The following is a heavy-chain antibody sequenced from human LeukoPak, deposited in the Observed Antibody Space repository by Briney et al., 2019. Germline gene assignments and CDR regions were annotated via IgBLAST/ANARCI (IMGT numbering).Heavy chain of an antibody. Sequence: GGSLRLSCAASGFTFSSYAMSWVRQAPGKGLERVSAISGSGGSTYYADSVKGRFTISRDNPKNTLYLQMNSLRAEDTAVYYCAKDLKYQLLPYWGQGTLVTVSS. CDR1: GFTFSSYA. CDR3: AKDLKYQLLPY. CDR2: ISGSGGST. J-gene: IGHJ4*02. V-gene: IGHV3-23*01. D-gene: IGHD2-2*01.